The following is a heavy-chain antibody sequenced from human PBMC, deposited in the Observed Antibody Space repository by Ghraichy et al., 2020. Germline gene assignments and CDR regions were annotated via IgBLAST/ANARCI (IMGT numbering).Heavy chain of an antibody. CDR1: GWSFSGYY. CDR3: ARTRKVVPAALARYMDV. D-gene: IGHD2-2*01. CDR2: LNHSGST. Sequence: SETLSLTCAVYGWSFSGYYWSWIRQAPGKGPEWMGELNHSGSTNYNPSLKSRVTISVDTSKNQFSLKLSSVTAVDTAVYYCARTRKVVPAALARYMDVSGNYTTVTAPS. J-gene: IGHJ6*03. V-gene: IGHV4-34*01.